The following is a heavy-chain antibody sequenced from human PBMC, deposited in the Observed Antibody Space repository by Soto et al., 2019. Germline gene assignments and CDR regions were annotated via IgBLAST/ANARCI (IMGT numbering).Heavy chain of an antibody. J-gene: IGHJ5*02. CDR3: ARAGT. Sequence: QVQLVQSGAEVKKPGSSMKVSCKVSGGTFRSYAINWVRQAPGQGLEWMGGITPISGTTNYEQKFQGRVTITADESTNTAYMDLSSLRSDDTAVYYCARAGTWGQGSPVTVSS. CDR1: GGTFRSYA. V-gene: IGHV1-69*01. CDR2: ITPISGTT.